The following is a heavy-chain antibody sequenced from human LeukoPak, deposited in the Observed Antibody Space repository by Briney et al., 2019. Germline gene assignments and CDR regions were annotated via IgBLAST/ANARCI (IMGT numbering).Heavy chain of an antibody. Sequence: ASVKVSCKASGYTFTSYGISWVRQAPGQGLEWMGWISAYNGNTNYAQKLQGRVTMTTDTSTSTAYMELRSLRSDDTAMYYCARVQGMIVVVIIGDDAFDIWGQGTMVTVSS. CDR1: GYTFTSYG. V-gene: IGHV1-18*01. J-gene: IGHJ3*02. CDR3: ARVQGMIVVVIIGDDAFDI. D-gene: IGHD3-22*01. CDR2: ISAYNGNT.